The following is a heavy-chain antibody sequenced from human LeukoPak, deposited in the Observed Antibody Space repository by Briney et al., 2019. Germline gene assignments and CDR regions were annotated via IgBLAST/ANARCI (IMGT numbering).Heavy chain of an antibody. CDR1: GYTFTGYY. CDR3: ARIRGYYDILTGSNDAFDI. V-gene: IGHV1-2*02. D-gene: IGHD3-9*01. J-gene: IGHJ3*02. Sequence: GASVKVSCKASGYTFTGYYMHWVRQAPGQGLEWMGWINPNSGGTNYAQKFQGRVTMTRDTSISTAYMELRSLRSDDTAVYYCARIRGYYDILTGSNDAFDIWGQGTMVTVSS. CDR2: INPNSGGT.